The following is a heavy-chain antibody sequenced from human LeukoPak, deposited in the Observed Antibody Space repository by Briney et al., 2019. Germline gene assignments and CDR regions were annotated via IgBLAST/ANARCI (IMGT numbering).Heavy chain of an antibody. CDR1: GFTFDDYG. Sequence: PGGSLRLSCAASGFTFDDYGMSWVRQAPGKGLEWVSGINWNGDSIGYADSVKGRFTISRDNAKNSLYLQMNSLRAEDTALYHCARGQILYSSDWYAFAFWGQGTLVTVSS. CDR3: ARGQILYSSDWYAFAF. V-gene: IGHV3-20*01. CDR2: INWNGDSI. D-gene: IGHD6-19*01. J-gene: IGHJ4*02.